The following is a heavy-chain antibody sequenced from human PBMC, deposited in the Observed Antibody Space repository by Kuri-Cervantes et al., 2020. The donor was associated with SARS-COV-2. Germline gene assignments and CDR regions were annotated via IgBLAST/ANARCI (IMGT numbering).Heavy chain of an antibody. CDR2: ISYDGSNK. J-gene: IGHJ4*02. V-gene: IGHV3-30-3*01. CDR3: ARGNDYGEDFDY. CDR1: GFNFSRTD. D-gene: IGHD4-17*01. Sequence: GGSLRLSCAASGFNFSRTDMHWVRQAPGKGLEWVAVISYDGSNKYYADSVKGRFTISRDNSKNTLYLQMNSLRAEDTAVYYCARGNDYGEDFDYWGQGTLVTVSS.